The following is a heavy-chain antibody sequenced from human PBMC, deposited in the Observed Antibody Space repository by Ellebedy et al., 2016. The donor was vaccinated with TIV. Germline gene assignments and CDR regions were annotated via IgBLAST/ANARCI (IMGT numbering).Heavy chain of an antibody. J-gene: IGHJ4*02. Sequence: GESLKISXAASGFTFSSYSMNWVRQAPGKGLEWVSSISSSSSYIYYADSVKGRFTISRDNAKNSLYLQMNSLRAEDTAVYYCARDYTNWGSIDYWGQGTLVTVSS. CDR3: ARDYTNWGSIDY. V-gene: IGHV3-21*01. CDR2: ISSSSSYI. D-gene: IGHD7-27*01. CDR1: GFTFSSYS.